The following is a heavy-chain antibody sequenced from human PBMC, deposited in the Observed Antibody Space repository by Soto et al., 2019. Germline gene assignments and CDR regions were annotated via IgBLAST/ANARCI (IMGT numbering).Heavy chain of an antibody. D-gene: IGHD6-6*01. J-gene: IGHJ4*02. CDR2: TYYRTKWTN. Sequence: QVQLQQSGPGLVKPSQTLSLTCAISGDSVSSTSASWNWIRQSPSRGLEWLGRTYYRTKWTNDYAVSVKSRITINPDTSNNQFSLQLSSVTPEDTAMYYCVRGYSSSFDYWGQGTLVTVSS. CDR3: VRGYSSSFDY. CDR1: GDSVSSTSAS. V-gene: IGHV6-1*01.